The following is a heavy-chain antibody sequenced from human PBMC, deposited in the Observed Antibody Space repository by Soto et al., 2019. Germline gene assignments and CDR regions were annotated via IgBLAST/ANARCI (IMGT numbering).Heavy chain of an antibody. J-gene: IGHJ4*02. D-gene: IGHD3-10*01. V-gene: IGHV3-53*01. CDR3: ALTRMVRGVITQYYFDY. CDR2: IYSGGST. Sequence: GGSLRLSCAASGFTFSSNYMSWVRQAPGKGLEWVSVIYSGGSTYYADSVKGRFTISRDNSKNTLYLQMNSLGAEDTAVYYCALTRMVRGVITQYYFDYWGQGTLVTVSS. CDR1: GFTFSSNY.